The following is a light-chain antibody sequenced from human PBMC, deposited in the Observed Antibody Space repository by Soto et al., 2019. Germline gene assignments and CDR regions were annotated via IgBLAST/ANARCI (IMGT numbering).Light chain of an antibody. CDR3: QQGYNSPAT. Sequence: DIQMTQSPSSLSASVGDRVTITCLASQSIGKHLNWYQQKPGKAPKFLIYGASTLQSGVPSRFTGSGSGTDFTLTVNSLQAEDFAIYYCQQGYNSPATFGQGTRREIK. CDR2: GAS. CDR1: QSIGKH. V-gene: IGKV1-39*01. J-gene: IGKJ5*01.